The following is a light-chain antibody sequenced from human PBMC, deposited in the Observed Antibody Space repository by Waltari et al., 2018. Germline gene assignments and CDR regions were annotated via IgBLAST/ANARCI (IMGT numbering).Light chain of an antibody. V-gene: IGKV3-11*01. CDR3: QQRSSWPLT. Sequence: EIVLTQSPTTLSLSSGDRATLSCRASQSVSSSLAGYQQRPGQAPRLLIYDASNRATGIPARFSGSGSGTDFTLTISSLEPEDFAVYYCQQRSSWPLTFGGGTKVEVK. J-gene: IGKJ4*01. CDR2: DAS. CDR1: QSVSSS.